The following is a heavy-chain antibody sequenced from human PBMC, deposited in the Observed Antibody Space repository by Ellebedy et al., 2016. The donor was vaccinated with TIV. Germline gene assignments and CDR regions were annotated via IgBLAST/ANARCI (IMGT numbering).Heavy chain of an antibody. CDR1: GFTFSSYA. CDR2: ISYDGSNK. Sequence: GESLKISCAASGFTFSSYAMHWVRQAPGKGLEWVAVISYDGSNKYYADSVKGRFTISRDNAENSLYLQMNSLRAEDTAVYYCARSRWTFPIYYYYGMDVWGQGTTVTVS. J-gene: IGHJ6*02. CDR3: ARSRWTFPIYYYYGMDV. D-gene: IGHD3-16*01. V-gene: IGHV3-30-3*01.